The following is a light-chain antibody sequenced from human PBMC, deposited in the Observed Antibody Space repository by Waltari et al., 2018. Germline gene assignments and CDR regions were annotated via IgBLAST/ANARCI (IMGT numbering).Light chain of an antibody. J-gene: IGKJ2*02. V-gene: IGKV1-9*01. CDR1: PGLISY. Sequence: DIQLTQSPSFLSASVGDRVTITCRASPGLISYLAWYQQNPGKAPKVLIYAASPLQSGVPSRFSGSGSGTEFTLTISSLQPEDFATYYCQQLKSYPRTFGQGTKLEIK. CDR3: QQLKSYPRT. CDR2: AAS.